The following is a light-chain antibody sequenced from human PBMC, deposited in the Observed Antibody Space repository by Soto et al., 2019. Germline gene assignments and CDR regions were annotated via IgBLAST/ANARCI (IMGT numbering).Light chain of an antibody. CDR1: QSVDSH. J-gene: IGKJ4*01. V-gene: IGKV3-11*01. CDR2: DAS. CDR3: QHRRSWPLT. Sequence: EIVLTQSPATLSLSPGERATLSCRASQSVDSHLAWYQQKPGQAPRLLIYDASNRATGIAARFSGSGSGTDFTFTVSSLEPEDFAVYYCQHRRSWPLTFGGGTKVEIK.